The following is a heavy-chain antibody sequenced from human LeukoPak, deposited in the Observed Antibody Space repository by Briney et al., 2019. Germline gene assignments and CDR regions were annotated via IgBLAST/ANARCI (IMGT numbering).Heavy chain of an antibody. CDR1: GGSISSSSYY. J-gene: IGHJ3*02. CDR2: IYYSGST. V-gene: IGHV4-39*01. D-gene: IGHD6-13*01. CDR3: ADSIAAAPNDAFDI. Sequence: SETLSLTCTVSGGSISSSSYYWGWIRQPPGKGLEWIGSIYYSGSTYYNPSLKSRVTISVDTSKNQFSLKLSSVTAADTAVYYCADSIAAAPNDAFDIWGQGTMVTVSS.